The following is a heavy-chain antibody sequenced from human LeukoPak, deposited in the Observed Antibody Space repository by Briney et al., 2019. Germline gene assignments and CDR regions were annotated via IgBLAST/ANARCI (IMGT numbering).Heavy chain of an antibody. D-gene: IGHD1-7*01. CDR2: IVPIFGTA. Sequence: ASVKVSCKASGGTFSSHAISWVRQAPGQGLEWMGGIVPIFGTANYAQKFQGRVTITADESTTTAYMELSSLRSEDTAVYYCARTINWNYFSGGYLYYGMDVWGQGTTVTVSS. J-gene: IGHJ6*02. CDR3: ARTINWNYFSGGYLYYGMDV. CDR1: GGTFSSHA. V-gene: IGHV1-69*13.